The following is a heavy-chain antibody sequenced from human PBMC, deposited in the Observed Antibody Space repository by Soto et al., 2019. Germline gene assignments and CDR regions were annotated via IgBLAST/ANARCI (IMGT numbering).Heavy chain of an antibody. D-gene: IGHD2-2*01. V-gene: IGHV3-74*01. J-gene: IGHJ5*02. CDR3: AKDRILLGYCSSTSCYAGWFDP. Sequence: GGSLRLSCAASGFTFSSYWMHWVRQAPGKGLVWVSRINSDGSSTSYADSVKGRFTISRDNAKNTLYLQMNSLRAEDTAVYYCAKDRILLGYCSSTSCYAGWFDPWGQGTLVTVSS. CDR2: INSDGSST. CDR1: GFTFSSYW.